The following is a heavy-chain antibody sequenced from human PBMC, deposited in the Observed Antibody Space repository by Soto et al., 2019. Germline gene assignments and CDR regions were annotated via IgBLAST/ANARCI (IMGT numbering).Heavy chain of an antibody. J-gene: IGHJ5*02. Sequence: QINLIESGPTLVKPTQTLTLTCTFSGFSLSTSGAAVGWVRQPPGRALEWLALIYWDGDKRYNPSLGNRLTITKDTSMNHVVLTLTDVDPADTATYYCAHRATMTFFGLIINNGIWFDPWGQGTRVVVSS. D-gene: IGHD3-3*01. CDR1: GFSLSTSGAA. V-gene: IGHV2-5*02. CDR2: IYWDGDK. CDR3: AHRATMTFFGLIINNGIWFDP.